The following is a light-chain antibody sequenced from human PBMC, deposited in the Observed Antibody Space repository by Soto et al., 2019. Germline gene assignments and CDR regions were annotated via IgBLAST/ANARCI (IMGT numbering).Light chain of an antibody. Sequence: DIQMTQSPSSLSASVGGRVTITCHSSQDISNYLNWYQQKPGKAPKLLIYDASNLETVFPSRFSGSGSGTDFTLTISSLQPEDIETYYCQQYDNLPITFGQGTRLEIK. CDR1: QDISNY. CDR3: QQYDNLPIT. V-gene: IGKV1-33*01. J-gene: IGKJ5*01. CDR2: DAS.